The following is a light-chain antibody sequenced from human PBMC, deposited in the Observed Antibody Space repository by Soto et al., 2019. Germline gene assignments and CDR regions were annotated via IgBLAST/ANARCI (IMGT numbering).Light chain of an antibody. V-gene: IGKV3-11*01. CDR3: QQRSNWPRIT. CDR2: DAS. CDR1: QSVSNY. J-gene: IGKJ5*01. Sequence: ETVLTRCPASLSLSPRENCIVSSSASQSVSNYLAWYQQKPGQAPRRLIYDASYRATGSPARFSGGGSGTDFTLSISSLEPEDLAVYYCQQRSNWPRITFGQGTRLEI.